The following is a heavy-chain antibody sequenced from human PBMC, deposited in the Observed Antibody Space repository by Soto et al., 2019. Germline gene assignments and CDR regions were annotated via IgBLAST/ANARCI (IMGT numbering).Heavy chain of an antibody. J-gene: IGHJ4*02. V-gene: IGHV4-4*02. CDR1: SGSISSSRW. D-gene: IGHD5-12*01. CDR2: VAENGYI. Sequence: SETLSLTCTVSSGSISSSRWWSWVRQSPGKGLEWIGEVAENGYIHCIPSLKSRLTISLDKSKNRFSLRLTSVTAVDTALYYCARNRYDGYDFDYWGQGALVTVSS. CDR3: ARNRYDGYDFDY.